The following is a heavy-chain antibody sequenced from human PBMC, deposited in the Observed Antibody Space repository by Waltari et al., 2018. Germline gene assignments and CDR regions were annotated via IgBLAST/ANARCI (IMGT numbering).Heavy chain of an antibody. CDR3: ARGPYYDSSGYTFVS. D-gene: IGHD3-22*01. Sequence: EVQLVESGGDLVQPGGSLRLSCAVSGFTFSSYWMSWVRQAPGKGLDWVDNINQDGSEKYYVDSVKGRFTISRDNAKNSLSLQLNSLRTEDTAVYYCARGPYYDSSGYTFVSWGQGTLVTVSS. V-gene: IGHV3-7*01. CDR2: INQDGSEK. CDR1: GFTFSSYW. J-gene: IGHJ4*02.